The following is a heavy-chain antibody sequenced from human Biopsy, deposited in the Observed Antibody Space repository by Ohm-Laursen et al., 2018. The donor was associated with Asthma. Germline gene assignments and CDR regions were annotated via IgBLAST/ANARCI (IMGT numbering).Heavy chain of an antibody. Sequence: SETLSLTCSLSSGSGGYMRSGNYYWGWIRQPPGKGPEWIGSIYYSGTTYYNPSLESRVTVSVDTSKNQFSLKLTSVTAADTAVYYCVRGSSSWHHGPFHYYYGLDVWGQGTTATVSS. CDR3: VRGSSSWHHGPFHYYYGLDV. V-gene: IGHV4-39*01. CDR1: SGSGGYMRSGNYY. D-gene: IGHD6-13*01. CDR2: IYYSGTT. J-gene: IGHJ6*02.